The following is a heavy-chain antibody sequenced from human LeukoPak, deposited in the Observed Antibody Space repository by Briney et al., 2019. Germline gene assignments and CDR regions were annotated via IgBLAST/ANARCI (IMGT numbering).Heavy chain of an antibody. CDR1: GYSISSGYY. J-gene: IGHJ4*02. CDR2: ICHSGST. Sequence: PSETLSLTCAVSGYSISSGYYWGWIRQPPGKGLEWIGSICHSGSTYYNPSLKSRVTISVDTSKNQFSLKLSSVTAADTAVYYCARRGAPVAGTGLDYWGQGTLVTVSS. CDR3: ARRGAPVAGTGLDY. V-gene: IGHV4-38-2*01. D-gene: IGHD6-19*01.